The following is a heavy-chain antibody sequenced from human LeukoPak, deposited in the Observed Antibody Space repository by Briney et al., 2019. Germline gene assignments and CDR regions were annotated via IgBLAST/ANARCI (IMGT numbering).Heavy chain of an antibody. CDR3: ARSGGYWPFDY. J-gene: IGHJ4*02. CDR1: GYTLTSYD. Sequence: ASVTVSCKTSGYTLTSYDINWVRQATGQGLGWMGWMNFNSGNTGYAQKFQGRVTMTRSTSMSTAYMELSSLTSDDTAVYYCARSGGYWPFDYWGQGTLVTVSS. V-gene: IGHV1-8*01. D-gene: IGHD6-19*01. CDR2: MNFNSGNT.